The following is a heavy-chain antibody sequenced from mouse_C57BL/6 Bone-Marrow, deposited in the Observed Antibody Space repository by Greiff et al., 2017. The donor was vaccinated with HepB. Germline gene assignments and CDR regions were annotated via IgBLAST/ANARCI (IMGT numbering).Heavy chain of an antibody. CDR2: ISDGGSYT. V-gene: IGHV5-4*01. CDR3: ARAHITTALYYFDY. Sequence: DVHLVESGGGLVKPGGSLKLSCAASGFTFSSYAMSWVRQTPEKRLEWVATISDGGSYTYYPDNVKGRFTISRDNAKNNLYLQMSHLKSEDTAMYYCARAHITTALYYFDYWGQGTTLTVSS. D-gene: IGHD1-1*01. J-gene: IGHJ2*01. CDR1: GFTFSSYA.